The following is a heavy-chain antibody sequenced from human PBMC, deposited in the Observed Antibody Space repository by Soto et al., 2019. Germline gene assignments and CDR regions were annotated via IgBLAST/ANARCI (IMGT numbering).Heavy chain of an antibody. J-gene: IGHJ3*02. CDR1: GFTFSNAW. CDR3: TTGLGGYGAFDI. V-gene: IGHV3-15*07. Sequence: EVQLVESGGGLVKPGGSLRLSCAASGFTFSNAWMNWVRQAPGKGLEWVGRIKSKTGGGTTDYAAPVKGRFPISRDDSKNTLYLQMNSLKTEDTAVYYCTTGLGGYGAFDIWGQGTRVTVSS. CDR2: IKSKTGGGTT. D-gene: IGHD3-16*01.